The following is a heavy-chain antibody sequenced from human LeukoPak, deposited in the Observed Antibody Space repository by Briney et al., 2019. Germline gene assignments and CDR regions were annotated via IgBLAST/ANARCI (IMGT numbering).Heavy chain of an antibody. CDR2: IFTFNGKT. V-gene: IGHV1-18*01. CDR3: ARRVGTPTDAFDI. J-gene: IGHJ3*02. Sequence: ASVKVSCKASGFTFSAYGISWVRQAPGQGLEWMGWIFTFNGKTNYAQKFQGRVTMTTDTSTATAYLEVRSLRSDDTAVYFCARRVGTPTDAFDIWGQGTAVTVSS. CDR1: GFTFSAYG.